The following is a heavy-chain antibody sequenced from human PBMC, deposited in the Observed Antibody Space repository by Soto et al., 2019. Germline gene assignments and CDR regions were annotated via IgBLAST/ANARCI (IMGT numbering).Heavy chain of an antibody. V-gene: IGHV1-69*08. CDR1: GTIFSSYT. CDR2: IIPILGET. CDR3: ARGLGCRMDA. Sequence: QVQLVQSGAEVKKPGSSVRVSCKASGTIFSSYTISWVRQAPGQGLEWMGRIIPILGETNSAQKLQDRVTLTADKSTNTAYMELNSLRLEDTAVYYCARGLGCRMDAWGQGTTVTVSS. J-gene: IGHJ6*02.